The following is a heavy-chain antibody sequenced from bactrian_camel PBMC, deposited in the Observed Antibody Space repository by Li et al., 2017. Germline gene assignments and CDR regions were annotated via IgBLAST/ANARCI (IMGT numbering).Heavy chain of an antibody. V-gene: IGHV3S1*01. CDR3: AAGGPGSCGLGSLFFHA. Sequence: HVQLVESGGGSVQAGGSLRLSCKASGDFAKTYCLGWFRQSPGKEREGVASIYTGGRSAYTGGRSAWYTDSVKGRFTMSQDNAKNTVFLQMNSLRPEDTGMYYCAAGGPGSCGLGSLFFHAWGQGTQVTVS. CDR1: GDFAKTYC. CDR2: IYTGGRSAYTGGRSA. D-gene: IGHD5*01. J-gene: IGHJ6*01.